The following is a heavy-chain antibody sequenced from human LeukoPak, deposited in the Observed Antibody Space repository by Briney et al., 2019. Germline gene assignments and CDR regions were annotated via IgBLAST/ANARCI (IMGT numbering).Heavy chain of an antibody. CDR1: GGTFSSYA. J-gene: IGHJ4*02. CDR2: ISAYNGNT. Sequence: WASVKVSCKASGGTFSSYAISWVRQAPGQGLEWMGWISAYNGNTNYAQKLQGRVTMTTDTSTSTAYMELRSLRSDDTAVYYCARDRSQGYYDFWSGYFDYWGQGTLVTVSS. CDR3: ARDRSQGYYDFWSGYFDY. D-gene: IGHD3-3*01. V-gene: IGHV1-18*01.